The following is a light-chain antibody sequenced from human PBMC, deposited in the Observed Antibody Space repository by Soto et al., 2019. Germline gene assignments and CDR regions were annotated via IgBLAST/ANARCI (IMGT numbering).Light chain of an antibody. CDR3: QQYNGYRLA. V-gene: IGKV1-5*03. Sequence: DIQMTQSASSLSASVGDRVTFTCRASQSISNWLAWYQQKPGKAPKLLIYKASTLESGVPSRFSGSGSGTEFTLTISSLQADDFAIYYCQQYNGYRLAFGGGTKVDIK. J-gene: IGKJ4*01. CDR2: KAS. CDR1: QSISNW.